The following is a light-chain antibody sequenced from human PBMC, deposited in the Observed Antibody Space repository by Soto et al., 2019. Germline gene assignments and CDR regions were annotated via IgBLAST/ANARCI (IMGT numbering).Light chain of an antibody. CDR3: QQHNHWPS. CDR2: SAS. V-gene: IGKV3-15*01. CDR1: QSVATN. J-gene: IGKJ2*01. Sequence: EIVITQSPATLSVSPGERATLSCRASQSVATNVAWYQQKPGQAPRLLMSSASTRATGTPARFSGSGSGTEFTLTISSLQSEDIAVYYCQQHNHWPSFGQGTNLEIK.